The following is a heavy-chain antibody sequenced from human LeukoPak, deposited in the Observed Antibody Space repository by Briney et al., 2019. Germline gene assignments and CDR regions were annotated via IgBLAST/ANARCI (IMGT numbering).Heavy chain of an antibody. D-gene: IGHD1/OR15-1a*01. CDR2: IRYDGSNK. CDR3: AKVRPEQAVYYMDV. Sequence: GGSLRLSCAASGFTFSSYGMHWVRQAPGKGLEWVAFIRYDGSNKYYADSVKGRFTISRDNSKNTLYLQMNSLRAEDTAVYYCAKVRPEQAVYYMDVWGKGTTVTVSS. CDR1: GFTFSSYG. J-gene: IGHJ6*03. V-gene: IGHV3-30*02.